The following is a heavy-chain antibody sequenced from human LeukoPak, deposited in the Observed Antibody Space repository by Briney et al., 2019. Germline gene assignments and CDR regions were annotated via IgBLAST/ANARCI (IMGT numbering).Heavy chain of an antibody. J-gene: IGHJ6*02. Sequence: SETLSLTCTVSGGSISSGSYYWSWIRQPAGKGLEWIGRIYTSGSTNYNSSLKSRVTISVDTSKNQFSLKLSSVTAADTAVYYCARTWLGYYGMDVWGQGTTVTVSS. D-gene: IGHD3-10*01. CDR3: ARTWLGYYGMDV. CDR2: IYTSGST. CDR1: GGSISSGSYY. V-gene: IGHV4-61*02.